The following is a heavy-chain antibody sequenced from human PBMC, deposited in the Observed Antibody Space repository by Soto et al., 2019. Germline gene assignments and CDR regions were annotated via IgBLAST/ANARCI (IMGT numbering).Heavy chain of an antibody. Sequence: GASVKVSCKASGYTFTSYGSSGVRQAPGRGLEWMGWISAYNGNTNYAQKLQGRVTMTKDTSTSTAYMELRSLRSDDTAVYYCERDRDMITFGGFIVIPGFDIWGQCTMLPVSS. J-gene: IGHJ3*02. V-gene: IGHV1-18*01. CDR2: ISAYNGNT. CDR1: GYTFTSYG. CDR3: ERDRDMITFGGFIVIPGFDI. D-gene: IGHD3-16*02.